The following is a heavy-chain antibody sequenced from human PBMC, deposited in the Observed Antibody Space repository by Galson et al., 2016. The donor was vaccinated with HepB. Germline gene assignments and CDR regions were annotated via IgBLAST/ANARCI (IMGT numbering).Heavy chain of an antibody. Sequence: SVKVSCKASGYSFTSYDINWVRQATGQGLEWMGWMNPNRGNTGYAHKFRGRVTMTRTTSISTAYMELSSLRSEDTAIYYCATGGKYYGMDGWGQGTTVTVSS. J-gene: IGHJ6*02. CDR2: MNPNRGNT. V-gene: IGHV1-8*01. CDR3: ATGGKYYGMDG. D-gene: IGHD3-16*01. CDR1: GYSFTSYD.